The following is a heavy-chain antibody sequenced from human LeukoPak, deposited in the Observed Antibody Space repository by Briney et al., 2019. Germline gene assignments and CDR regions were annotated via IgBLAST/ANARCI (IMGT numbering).Heavy chain of an antibody. Sequence: SETLSLTCTVSVHLISLYHEICPRQPPGKGLEWIGYIYYSWSTNSNPSLKSRVTISVDTSKNQFSLKLSSVTAADTAVYYCARHKTTVDAFDIWGQGTMVTVSS. CDR1: VHLISLYH. D-gene: IGHD4-17*01. V-gene: IGHV4-59*08. J-gene: IGHJ3*02. CDR2: IYYSWST. CDR3: ARHKTTVDAFDI.